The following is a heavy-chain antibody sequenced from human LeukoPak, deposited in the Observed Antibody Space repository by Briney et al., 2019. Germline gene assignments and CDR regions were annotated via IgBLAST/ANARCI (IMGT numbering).Heavy chain of an antibody. CDR1: GFTFSSYG. D-gene: IGHD7-27*01. J-gene: IGHJ3*02. CDR2: ISYDGSNK. CDR3: AKDSPRLGRSFDAFDI. Sequence: GGSLRLSCAASGFTFSSYGMHWVRQAPGKGLEWVAVISYDGSNKYYADSVKGRFTISRDNSKNTLYLQMTSLRAEDTALYYCAKDSPRLGRSFDAFDIWGQGTMVTVSS. V-gene: IGHV3-30*18.